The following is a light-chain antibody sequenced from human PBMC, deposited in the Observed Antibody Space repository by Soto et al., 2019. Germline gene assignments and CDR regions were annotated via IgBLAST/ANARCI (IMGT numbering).Light chain of an antibody. V-gene: IGLV2-23*02. CDR3: CSYAGSSTYV. CDR1: SSDVGGYNF. J-gene: IGLJ1*01. Sequence: QSALTQPASVSGSPGQSITISCTGTSSDVGGYNFVSWYQHHPGKAPKLMIYEVSNRPSGASDRFSGSKSGNTASLTISGLQAEDEADYYCCSYAGSSTYVFGTGTKLTVL. CDR2: EVS.